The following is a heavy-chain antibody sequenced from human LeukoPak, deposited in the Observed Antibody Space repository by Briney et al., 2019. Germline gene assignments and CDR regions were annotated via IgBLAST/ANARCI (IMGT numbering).Heavy chain of an antibody. V-gene: IGHV4-30-4*01. CDR2: IYYSGST. Sequence: SETLSLTCTVSGGSISSSSYYWSWIRQPPGKGLEWIGYIYYSGSTYYNPSLKSRVTISVDTSKNQFSLKLSSVTAADTAVYYCARTNPTYEDSSSWPGYNWFDPWGQGTLVTVSS. CDR3: ARTNPTYEDSSSWPGYNWFDP. CDR1: GGSISSSSYY. J-gene: IGHJ5*02. D-gene: IGHD6-13*01.